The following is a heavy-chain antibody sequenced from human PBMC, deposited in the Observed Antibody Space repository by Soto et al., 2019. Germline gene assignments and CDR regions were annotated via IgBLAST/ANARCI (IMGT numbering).Heavy chain of an antibody. D-gene: IGHD4-17*01. CDR2: IFSNDEK. CDR1: GFSLSNARMG. V-gene: IGHV2-26*01. J-gene: IGHJ5*02. CDR3: ARMPKIYGDVGGWFDP. Sequence: QVTLKESGPVLLKPTEPLTLTCTVSGFSLSNARMGVSWIRQPPGKALEWLAHIFSNDEKSYSTSLKSRLTISKDTSKSQVVLTMTNMDPVDTATYYCARMPKIYGDVGGWFDPWGQGTLVTVSS.